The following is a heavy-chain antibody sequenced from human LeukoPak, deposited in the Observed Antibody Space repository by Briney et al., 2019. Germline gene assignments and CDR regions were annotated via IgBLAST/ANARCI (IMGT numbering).Heavy chain of an antibody. Sequence: PGRSLRLSCAASGFTFSSYEMNWVRQAPGKGLEWVSYISSSGSTIYYADSVKGRFTISRDNAKNSLYLQMNSLRAEDTAVYYCARVGGPMYYDFWSGYPHGWFDPWGQGTLVTVSS. V-gene: IGHV3-48*03. CDR2: ISSSGSTI. CDR3: ARVGGPMYYDFWSGYPHGWFDP. CDR1: GFTFSSYE. D-gene: IGHD3-3*01. J-gene: IGHJ5*02.